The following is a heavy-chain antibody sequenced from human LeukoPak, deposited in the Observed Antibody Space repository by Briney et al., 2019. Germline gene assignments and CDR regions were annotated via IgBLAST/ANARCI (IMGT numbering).Heavy chain of an antibody. V-gene: IGHV3-30*18. CDR1: GFTFSSYG. Sequence: GRSLRLSCAASGFTFSSYGMHWVRQAPGKGLEWVAVISYDRSNKYYADSVKGRFTISRDNSKNTLYLQMNSLRAEDTAVYYCAKVGVSGYDYTYYFDYWGQGTLVTVSS. J-gene: IGHJ4*02. D-gene: IGHD5-12*01. CDR3: AKVGVSGYDYTYYFDY. CDR2: ISYDRSNK.